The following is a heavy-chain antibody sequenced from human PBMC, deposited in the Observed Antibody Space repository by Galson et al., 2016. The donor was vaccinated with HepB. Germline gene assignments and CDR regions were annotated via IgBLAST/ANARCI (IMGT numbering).Heavy chain of an antibody. CDR3: ARVGNYYDSSGLDY. Sequence: SLRLSCAASGFVFHDYYMTWIRQAPGKGLEWVSQISSSGSPKYYADAVQGRFTISRDNVKKSLYLQMNSLRVEDTAVFYCARVGNYYDSSGLDYWGQGALVTVSS. V-gene: IGHV3-11*04. CDR1: GFVFHDYY. D-gene: IGHD3-22*01. CDR2: ISSSGSPK. J-gene: IGHJ4*02.